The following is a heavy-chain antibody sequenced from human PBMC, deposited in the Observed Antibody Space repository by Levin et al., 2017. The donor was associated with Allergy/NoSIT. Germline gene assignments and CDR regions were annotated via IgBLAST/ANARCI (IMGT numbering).Heavy chain of an antibody. CDR1: GFSFSDHY. J-gene: IGHJ6*02. Sequence: PGGSLRLSCAASGFSFSDHYMDWVRQAPGKGPEWVGRIRNKEKGYTTEYAASVKGRFSISRDDLKNSLYLQMNSLKIEDTAVYHCVRGSSRSFPDYYHALDVWGQGTTVTVSS. CDR3: VRGSSRSFPDYYHALDV. D-gene: IGHD3-10*01. CDR2: IRNKEKGYTT. V-gene: IGHV3-72*01.